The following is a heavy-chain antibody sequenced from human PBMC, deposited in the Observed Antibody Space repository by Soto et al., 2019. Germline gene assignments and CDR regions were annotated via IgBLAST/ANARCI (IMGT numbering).Heavy chain of an antibody. CDR1: GVSLSTSGVG. V-gene: IGHV2-5*02. D-gene: IGHD3-9*01. CDR3: AHGNDILNGSPPGFDP. CDR2: IYWDDDK. J-gene: IGHJ5*02. Sequence: QITLKESGPTLVKPTQTLTLTCTFSGVSLSTSGVGVGWIRQPPGKALEWLALIYWDDDKRYSPSLKSRLTITKDTTKNQVVLTMTNMDPVDTATYYCAHGNDILNGSPPGFDPWGQGTRVTVSS.